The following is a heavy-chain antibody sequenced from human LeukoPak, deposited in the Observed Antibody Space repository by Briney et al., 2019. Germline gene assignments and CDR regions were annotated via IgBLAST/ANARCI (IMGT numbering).Heavy chain of an antibody. V-gene: IGHV3-53*01. CDR3: LRGNYGSGNYYMGDAFDI. J-gene: IGHJ3*02. D-gene: IGHD3-10*01. CDR1: GFTVSSNY. CDR2: IYRGGST. Sequence: PGGSLRLSCAASGFTVSSNYVNWVRQAPGMGLEWVSSIYRGGSTYYADSVRGRFTISRDNSKNTLYLQMDSLRDEDTAMYYCLRGNYGSGNYYMGDAFDIWGQGTMVTVSS.